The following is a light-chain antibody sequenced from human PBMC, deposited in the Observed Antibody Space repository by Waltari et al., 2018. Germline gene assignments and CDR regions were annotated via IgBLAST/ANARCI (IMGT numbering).Light chain of an antibody. Sequence: SSELTQDPAVSVALGQTVRITCQGDSLKGYYANWFQQKPGQAPVLVLSGNRRPSGSPGRVVGAKAGNTADLTITWSQAGDEANYFCNYRDSRGAGLVFGAVTKVTVL. CDR1: SLKGYY. V-gene: IGLV3-19*01. CDR2: GN. J-gene: IGLJ1*01. CDR3: NYRDSRGAGLV.